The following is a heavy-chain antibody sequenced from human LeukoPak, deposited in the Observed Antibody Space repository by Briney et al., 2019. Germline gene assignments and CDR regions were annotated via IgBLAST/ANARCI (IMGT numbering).Heavy chain of an antibody. V-gene: IGHV4-38-2*02. CDR1: GYSISSGYY. CDR2: IYHSGST. Sequence: PSETLSLTCTVSGYSISSGYYWGWIRQPPGKGLEWIGSIYHSGSTYYNPSLKSRVTISVDTSKNQFSLKLSSVTAADTAVYYCARVFGRTYYDFWSGYEEYFQHWGQGTLVTVSS. CDR3: ARVFGRTYYDFWSGYEEYFQH. J-gene: IGHJ1*01. D-gene: IGHD3-3*01.